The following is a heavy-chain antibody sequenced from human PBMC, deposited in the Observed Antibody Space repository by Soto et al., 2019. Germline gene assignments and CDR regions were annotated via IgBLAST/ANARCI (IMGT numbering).Heavy chain of an antibody. CDR2: ISGSGGST. D-gene: IGHD3-3*01. CDR1: GFTFSSYA. J-gene: IGHJ4*02. Sequence: GGSLRLSCAASGFTFSSYAMSWVRQAPGKGLEWVSAISGSGGSTHYADSVKGRFTISRDNSKNTLYLQMNSLRAEDTAVYYCANQYDFWSGSRPQFDYWGQGTLVTVSS. CDR3: ANQYDFWSGSRPQFDY. V-gene: IGHV3-23*01.